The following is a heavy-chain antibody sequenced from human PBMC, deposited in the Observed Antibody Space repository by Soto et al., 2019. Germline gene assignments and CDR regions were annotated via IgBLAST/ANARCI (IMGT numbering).Heavy chain of an antibody. J-gene: IGHJ5*02. CDR1: GGSISSGAYS. CDR3: ARSAREDGDDVFDP. V-gene: IGHV4-30-2*06. CDR2: IYKGGTT. Sequence: QLQLQESGSGLVRPSQTLSLTCEVSGGSISSGAYSWGWIRQSPGKGLEWIAYIYKGGTTNYNPSLKRRVTISLDRSRNQFSLEVTSVTAADTAMYYCARSAREDGDDVFDPWGQGTLVTVSS. D-gene: IGHD4-17*01.